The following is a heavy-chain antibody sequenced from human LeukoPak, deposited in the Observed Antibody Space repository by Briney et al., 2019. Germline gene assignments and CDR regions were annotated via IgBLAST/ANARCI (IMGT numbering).Heavy chain of an antibody. Sequence: SGTLSLTCAVSGGSISSSNWWSWVRQPPGKGLEWIGEIYHSGSTNYDPSLKSRVTISVDRSKNQFSLKLSSVTAADTAVYYCAGYYDSSGYYFDYWGQGTLVTVSS. CDR1: GGSISSSNW. CDR2: IYHSGST. D-gene: IGHD3-22*01. J-gene: IGHJ4*02. CDR3: AGYYDSSGYYFDY. V-gene: IGHV4-4*02.